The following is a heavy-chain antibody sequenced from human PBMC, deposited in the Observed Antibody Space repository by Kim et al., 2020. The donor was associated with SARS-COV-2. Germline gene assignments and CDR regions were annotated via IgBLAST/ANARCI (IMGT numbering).Heavy chain of an antibody. CDR3: ARDRCSGSSCYSSDFDY. V-gene: IGHV3-33*01. CDR2: IWYDGSNK. D-gene: IGHD2-15*01. CDR1: GFTFSSYG. Sequence: GGSLRLSCAASGFTFSSYGMHWVRQAPGKGLERVAVIWYDGSNKYYADSVKGRFTISRDNFKNTLYLQMNSLRAEDTAVYYCARDRCSGSSCYSSDFDYWGRETLVTVSS. J-gene: IGHJ4*03.